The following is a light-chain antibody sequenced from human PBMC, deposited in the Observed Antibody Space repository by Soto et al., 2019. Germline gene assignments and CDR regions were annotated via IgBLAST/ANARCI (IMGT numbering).Light chain of an antibody. CDR3: QQRSNWPLS. CDR2: DAF. J-gene: IGKJ2*01. Sequence: EIVLTQSPATLSLSPGERATLSCRASQSVSSNLAGYQQKPGQAPRLLIYDAFNRATGIPARFSGSGSGTDFTLTISSLEPEDFAVYYCQQRSNWPLSFGQGTKLEIK. V-gene: IGKV3-11*01. CDR1: QSVSSN.